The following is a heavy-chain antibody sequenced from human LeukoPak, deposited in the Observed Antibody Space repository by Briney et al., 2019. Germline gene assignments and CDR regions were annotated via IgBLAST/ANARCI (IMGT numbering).Heavy chain of an antibody. J-gene: IGHJ6*04. CDR2: ISSSSSTI. CDR1: GFTFRSYS. D-gene: IGHD5-18*01. CDR3: ARYTATVV. V-gene: IGHV3-48*01. Sequence: GGSLRLSCAASGFTFRSYSTNWVRQAPGKGLEWVSYISSSSSTIYYADSVKGRFTISRDNAKNSLYLQMNSLRAEDTAVYYCARYTATVVWGKGTTVTVSS.